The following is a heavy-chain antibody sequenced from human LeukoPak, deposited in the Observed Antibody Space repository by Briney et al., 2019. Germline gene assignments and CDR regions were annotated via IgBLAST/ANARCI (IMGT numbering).Heavy chain of an antibody. D-gene: IGHD6-13*01. Sequence: GRSLTLSCAASGFTFSSYAMHWVRQAPGKGLERVAVMSYDGSNKYYADTVKGRFTISRDNSKNTLYLQMNSLRAEDTAVYYCARINSVGSSRGYYFDYWGQGTLVTVSS. CDR1: GFTFSSYA. V-gene: IGHV3-30*04. J-gene: IGHJ4*02. CDR2: MSYDGSNK. CDR3: ARINSVGSSRGYYFDY.